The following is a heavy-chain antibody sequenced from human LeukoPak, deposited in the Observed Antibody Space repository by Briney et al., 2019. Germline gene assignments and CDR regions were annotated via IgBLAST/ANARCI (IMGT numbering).Heavy chain of an antibody. D-gene: IGHD3-22*01. CDR1: GFTFSSYW. Sequence: GGSLRLSCAASGFTFSSYWMSWVRQAPGKGLEWVANIKQDGSEKYYVDSVKGRFTIPRDNAKNSLYLQMNSLRAEDTAVYYCAREGYYDSSGYNDYWGQGTLVTVSS. CDR2: IKQDGSEK. CDR3: AREGYYDSSGYNDY. V-gene: IGHV3-7*01. J-gene: IGHJ4*02.